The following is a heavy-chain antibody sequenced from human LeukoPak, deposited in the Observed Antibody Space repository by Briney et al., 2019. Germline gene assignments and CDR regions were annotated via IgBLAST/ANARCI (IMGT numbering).Heavy chain of an antibody. CDR2: FSHSGIT. V-gene: IGHV4-4*02. Sequence: SETLSLTCDVSGASISRGSWWSWVRQPPGKGLEWIGEFSHSGITNFNPSLKSRVTISVDKSRNQFSLNLISVTAADTAVYYCARLRNYCDYWGQGTLVTVSS. D-gene: IGHD4-17*01. CDR3: ARLRNYCDY. CDR1: GASISRGSW. J-gene: IGHJ4*02.